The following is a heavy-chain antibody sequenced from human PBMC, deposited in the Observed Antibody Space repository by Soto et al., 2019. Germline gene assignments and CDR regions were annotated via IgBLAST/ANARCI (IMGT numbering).Heavy chain of an antibody. D-gene: IGHD2-15*01. Sequence: SETLSLTSTVSGGSISSYYWSWIRQPPGKGLEWIGHISYSGRTSYNSSLKSRVTISVDTSKSQLSLKLSSVTAADTAVYYCAKVPDCSRRTCYSWWLDPWGQGTLVTVSS. J-gene: IGHJ5*02. CDR3: AKVPDCSRRTCYSWWLDP. CDR1: GGSISSYY. V-gene: IGHV4-59*01. CDR2: ISYSGRT.